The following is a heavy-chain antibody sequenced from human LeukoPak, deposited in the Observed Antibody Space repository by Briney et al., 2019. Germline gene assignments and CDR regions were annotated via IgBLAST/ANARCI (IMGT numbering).Heavy chain of an antibody. Sequence: SETLSLTCMVSGGSISSTTYYWGWIRQPPGKGLEWIANIYYSGSTYYNPSLKSRVTISVDTSKNQFSLKLSSVTAADTAVYYCARVGYYGSGSLDAFDIWGQGTMVTVSS. CDR2: IYYSGST. V-gene: IGHV4-39*07. J-gene: IGHJ3*02. CDR3: ARVGYYGSGSLDAFDI. CDR1: GGSISSTTYY. D-gene: IGHD3-10*01.